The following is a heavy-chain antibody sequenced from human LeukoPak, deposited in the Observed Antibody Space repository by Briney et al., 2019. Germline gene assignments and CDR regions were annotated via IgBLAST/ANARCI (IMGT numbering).Heavy chain of an antibody. V-gene: IGHV3-20*04. CDR1: GFTFDDYA. D-gene: IGHD2-2*01. Sequence: GGSLRLSCAASGFTFDDYAMSWVRQTPGKGLEWGSGTNWDGGRTGYADSVKGRFTISRDNAKNLVFLQMNSLRVEDTAVYYCVRDGRGYCGSTSCRPFDYWGQGILVTVSS. J-gene: IGHJ4*02. CDR2: TNWDGGRT. CDR3: VRDGRGYCGSTSCRPFDY.